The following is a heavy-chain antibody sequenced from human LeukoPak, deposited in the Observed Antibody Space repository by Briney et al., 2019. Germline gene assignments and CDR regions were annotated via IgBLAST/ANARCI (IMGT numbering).Heavy chain of an antibody. CDR3: ARAIWGEGIAY. V-gene: IGHV4-61*02. D-gene: IGHD3-16*01. J-gene: IGHJ4*02. CDR1: GGSISSGSYY. Sequence: SETLSLTCTVSGGSISSGSYYWSWIRQPAGKGLEWIGRIYTSGSTNYNPSLKSRVTISVDTSKNQISLKLNSVTATDTAVYYCARAIWGEGIAYWGQGTLVTVSS. CDR2: IYTSGST.